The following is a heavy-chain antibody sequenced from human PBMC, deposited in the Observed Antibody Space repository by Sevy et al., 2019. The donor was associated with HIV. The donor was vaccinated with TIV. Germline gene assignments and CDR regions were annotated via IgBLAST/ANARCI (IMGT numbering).Heavy chain of an antibody. CDR1: GFTFGSYW. D-gene: IGHD3-3*01. J-gene: IGHJ6*02. Sequence: GGSLRLSCAASGFTFGSYWMSWVRQAPGKGLEWVANINQDGSEKYYVDSVKGRVTISRDNAKNSLYLPMNSLRAEDTAVYYGARDGTYYDFWSGYLAGGYYYYGMDVWGQGTTVTVSS. CDR2: INQDGSEK. V-gene: IGHV3-7*01. CDR3: ARDGTYYDFWSGYLAGGYYYYGMDV.